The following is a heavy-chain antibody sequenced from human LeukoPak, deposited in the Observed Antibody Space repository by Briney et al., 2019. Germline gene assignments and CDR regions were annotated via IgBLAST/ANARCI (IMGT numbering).Heavy chain of an antibody. CDR2: ISSSSSYI. V-gene: IGHV3-21*01. D-gene: IGHD5-24*01. CDR1: GFTFSSYS. CDR3: ARDVGRDGNYMDV. J-gene: IGHJ6*03. Sequence: GGSLRLSCAASGFTFSSYSMNWVRQAPGKGLEWVSSISSSSSYIYYADSVKGRFTISRDNAKNSLYLQMNSLRAEDTAVYYCARDVGRDGNYMDVWGKGTTVTVSS.